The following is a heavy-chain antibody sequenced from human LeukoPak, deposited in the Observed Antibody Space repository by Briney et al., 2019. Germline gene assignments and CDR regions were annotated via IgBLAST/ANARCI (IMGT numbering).Heavy chain of an antibody. J-gene: IGHJ4*02. Sequence: GGSLRLSCAASGFTFSSYAMSWVRQAPGKGLEWVSAISGSGGSTYYADSVKGRFTISRDNSKNTLYLQMNSLGAEDTAVYYCAKFPGSSGWPKTFDYWGQGTLVTVSS. CDR1: GFTFSSYA. V-gene: IGHV3-23*01. CDR3: AKFPGSSGWPKTFDY. CDR2: ISGSGGST. D-gene: IGHD6-19*01.